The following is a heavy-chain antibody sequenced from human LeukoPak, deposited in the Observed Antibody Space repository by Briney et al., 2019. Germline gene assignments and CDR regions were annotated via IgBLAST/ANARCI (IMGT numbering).Heavy chain of an antibody. CDR3: AKDSQRGIAVAGKGYYFDY. CDR1: GFTFSSYA. D-gene: IGHD6-19*01. V-gene: IGHV3-23*01. Sequence: PGGSLRLSCAASGFTFSSYAMSWVRQAPGKGLEWVSAISGSGGSTYYADSVKGRFTISRDNSKNTLYLQMNSLRAEDTAVYYCAKDSQRGIAVAGKGYYFDYWGQGTLVTVSS. CDR2: ISGSGGST. J-gene: IGHJ4*02.